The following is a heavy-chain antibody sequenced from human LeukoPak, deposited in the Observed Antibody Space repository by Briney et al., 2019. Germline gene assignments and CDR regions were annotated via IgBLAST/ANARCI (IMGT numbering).Heavy chain of an antibody. D-gene: IGHD6-13*01. J-gene: IGHJ4*02. CDR2: ISSSGTTV. CDR3: ARPPIGAAGGYFDH. Sequence: GGSLRLSCAASGFTFSSYEMNWARQAPGKGLEWVSYISSSGTTVYYADSVKGRFTISRDNAKNSLYLQMNSLRAEDTAVYYCARPPIGAAGGYFDHWGQGTLVTFSS. V-gene: IGHV3-48*03. CDR1: GFTFSSYE.